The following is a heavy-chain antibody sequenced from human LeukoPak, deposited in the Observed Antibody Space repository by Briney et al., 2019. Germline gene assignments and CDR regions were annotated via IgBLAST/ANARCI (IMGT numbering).Heavy chain of an antibody. Sequence: SQTLSLTCAISGDSVSSNSAAWNWIRQSPSRGLEWLGRSYYRSYWYNDYAVSVKSRLTITPDTSKNQFSLQLNSVTAEDTAVSYCARDSSGSYYWFDYWGQGTLVTVSS. J-gene: IGHJ4*02. CDR1: GDSVSSNSAA. V-gene: IGHV6-1*01. CDR2: SYYRSYWYN. D-gene: IGHD3-22*01. CDR3: ARDSSGSYYWFDY.